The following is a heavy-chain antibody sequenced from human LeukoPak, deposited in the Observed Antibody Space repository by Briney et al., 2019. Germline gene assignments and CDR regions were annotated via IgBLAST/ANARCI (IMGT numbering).Heavy chain of an antibody. D-gene: IGHD3-22*01. V-gene: IGHV4-59*01. CDR1: GGSISSYY. CDR2: IYYSGST. Sequence: SETLSLTCTVSGGSISSYYWSWIRQPPGKGLEWIGYIYYSGSTNYNPSLKSRVTISVDTSKNQFSLKLSSVTAADTAVYYCARGPAPYYYDSSGYPTFDYWGQGTLVTVSS. CDR3: ARGPAPYYYDSSGYPTFDY. J-gene: IGHJ4*02.